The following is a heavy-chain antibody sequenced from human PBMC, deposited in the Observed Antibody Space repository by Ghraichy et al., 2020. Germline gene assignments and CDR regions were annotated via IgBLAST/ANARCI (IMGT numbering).Heavy chain of an antibody. CDR2: ISSSSSYI. CDR3: VRDPGYCSGGRCYGDAFDI. D-gene: IGHD2-15*01. V-gene: IGHV3-21*01. Sequence: GESLNISCAASGFTFSSYRMNWVRQAPGKGLEWVSFISSSSSYIYYADSVKGRFTISRDNAKNSLYLQMNSLRAEDTAVYYCVRDPGYCSGGRCYGDAFDIWGQGTMVTDSS. CDR1: GFTFSSYR. J-gene: IGHJ3*02.